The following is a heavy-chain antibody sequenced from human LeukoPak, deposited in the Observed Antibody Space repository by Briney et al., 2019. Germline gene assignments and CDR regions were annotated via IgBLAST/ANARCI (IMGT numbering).Heavy chain of an antibody. CDR2: VDPEDGET. Sequence: GATVKISCKVSGYTFTDYYMHWVQQAPGKGLEWMGLVDPEDGETIYAEKFQGRVTITADTSTDTAYMELSSLRSEDTAVYYCATGIAVAGIPHYFDYWGQGTLVTVSS. CDR1: GYTFTDYY. V-gene: IGHV1-69-2*01. D-gene: IGHD6-19*01. J-gene: IGHJ4*02. CDR3: ATGIAVAGIPHYFDY.